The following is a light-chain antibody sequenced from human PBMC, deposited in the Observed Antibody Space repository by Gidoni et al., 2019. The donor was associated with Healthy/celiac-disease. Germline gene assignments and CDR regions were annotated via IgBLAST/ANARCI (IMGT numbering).Light chain of an antibody. CDR1: QSVNSN. Sequence: EIVMTQSPATLSVSPGERATLSCRASQSVNSNLAWYQQKPGQAPRLLIYGASTRATGIPARFSGSGSGTEFTLTISSLQSEDFAVYYCQQYNNWPPLTFDGGTKVEIK. V-gene: IGKV3-15*01. CDR2: GAS. CDR3: QQYNNWPPLT. J-gene: IGKJ4*01.